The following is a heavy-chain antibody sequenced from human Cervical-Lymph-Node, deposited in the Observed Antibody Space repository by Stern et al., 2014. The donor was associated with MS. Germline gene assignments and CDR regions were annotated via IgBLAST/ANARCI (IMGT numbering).Heavy chain of an antibody. J-gene: IGHJ4*02. CDR2: IRNKANSYTT. CDR3: ARSGLMVTPDYFDY. V-gene: IGHV3-72*01. D-gene: IGHD2-8*01. CDR1: GFIFSDHC. Sequence: EMQLVESGGGLVQPGGSLRLSCAASGFIFSDHCMDWVRQAPGKGLEWVGRIRNKANSYTTEYAASVKGRFVISRDDSKNSLYLQMNSLRTEDTAVYYCARSGLMVTPDYFDYWGQGTLVTVS.